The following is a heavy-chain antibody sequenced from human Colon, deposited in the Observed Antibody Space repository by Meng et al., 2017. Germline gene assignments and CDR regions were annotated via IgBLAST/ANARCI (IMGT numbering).Heavy chain of an antibody. CDR2: ISSSSSYI. CDR1: GFTFSSYS. J-gene: IGHJ4*02. D-gene: IGHD4-17*01. Sequence: GGSLRLSCAASGFTFSSYSMNWVRQAPGKGLEWVSSISSSSSYIYYADSVKGRFTITRDNAKNSLYLQMNSLRAEDTAVYYFASSIDYGDYGSYFDYWGQGTLVTVSS. V-gene: IGHV3-21*01. CDR3: ASSIDYGDYGSYFDY.